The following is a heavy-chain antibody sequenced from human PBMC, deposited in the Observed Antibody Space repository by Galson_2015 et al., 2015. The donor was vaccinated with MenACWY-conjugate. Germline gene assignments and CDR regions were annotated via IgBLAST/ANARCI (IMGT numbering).Heavy chain of an antibody. CDR3: ARGAIYHAFDM. Sequence: SVKVSCKASGYTLTSYYIHWVRRAPGQGFEWMGLINPSDPSTAYAPKFQGRVTMTRDTSTNTVFMELSSLISEDTAIYYCARGAIYHAFDMWGRGTMVTVSS. CDR1: GYTLTSYY. CDR2: INPSDPST. D-gene: IGHD2-2*02. V-gene: IGHV1-46*01. J-gene: IGHJ3*02.